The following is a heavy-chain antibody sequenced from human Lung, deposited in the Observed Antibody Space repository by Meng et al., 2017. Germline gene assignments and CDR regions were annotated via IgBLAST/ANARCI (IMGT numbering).Heavy chain of an antibody. V-gene: IGHV4-30-4*01. CDR3: ARGQKGYFDL. Sequence: QLQLQEAGLGLLKHSQTLSLPCTVSGGSISSSNYYWSWIRQPPGKGLEWSGHIYNSGSTYYNPSLKSRITISVDTSKNQFSLKLSSVTAPDTAGYYCARGQKGYFDLWGRGTLVTVSS. CDR2: IYNSGST. CDR1: GGSISSSNYY. J-gene: IGHJ2*01.